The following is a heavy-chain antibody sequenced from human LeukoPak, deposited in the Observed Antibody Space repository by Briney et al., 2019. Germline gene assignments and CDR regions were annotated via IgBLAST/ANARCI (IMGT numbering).Heavy chain of an antibody. CDR2: IYYSGST. D-gene: IGHD3-9*01. J-gene: IGHJ4*02. CDR1: GGSISSYY. CDR3: ARHVRYYDILTGLTSYDFDY. V-gene: IGHV4-59*08. Sequence: SETLSLTCTVSGGSISSYYWSWIRQPPGKGLEWIGYIYYSGSTNYNPSLKSRVTISGDTSKNQFSLKLSSVTAADTAVYYCARHVRYYDILTGLTSYDFDYWGQGTLVTVSS.